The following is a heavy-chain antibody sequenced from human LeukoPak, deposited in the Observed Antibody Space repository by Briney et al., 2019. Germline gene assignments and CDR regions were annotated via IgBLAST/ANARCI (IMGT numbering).Heavy chain of an antibody. CDR2: INHSGST. Sequence: SETLSLTCAVYGGSFSGYYWSWIRQPPGKGLGWIGEINHSGSTNYNPSLKSRVTISVDTSKNQFSLKLSSVTAADTAVYYCARVGSSFDYWGQGTLVTVSS. J-gene: IGHJ4*02. CDR1: GGSFSGYY. V-gene: IGHV4-34*01. CDR3: ARVGSSFDY. D-gene: IGHD6-13*01.